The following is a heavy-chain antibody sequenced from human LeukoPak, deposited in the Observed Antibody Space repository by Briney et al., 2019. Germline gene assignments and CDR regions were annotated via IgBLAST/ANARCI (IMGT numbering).Heavy chain of an antibody. D-gene: IGHD6-19*01. Sequence: GGSLRLSCAASGFTVSNYYMSWVRQAPGKGLEWVSVIYSDGSTHYADSVKGRFTFSRDNSKNTLYLQMNSLRAEDTAVYYCARDISHPRAAIAVAGTGIDYWAREPWSPSPQ. V-gene: IGHV3-66*01. CDR1: GFTVSNYY. CDR2: IYSDGST. CDR3: ARDISHPRAAIAVAGTGIDY. J-gene: IGHJ4*02.